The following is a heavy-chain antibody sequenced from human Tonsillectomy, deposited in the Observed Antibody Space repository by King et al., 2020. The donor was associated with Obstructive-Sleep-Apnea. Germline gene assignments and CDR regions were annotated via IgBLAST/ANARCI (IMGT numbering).Heavy chain of an antibody. V-gene: IGHV4-34*01. CDR1: GGSFSGYY. Sequence: VQLQQWGAGLLKPSETLSLTCAVYGGSFSGYYWSWIRQPPGKGLEWIGEINHSGSTNYNPSLKSRDTISVDTSKNQFSLKLSSVTAADRAVYYCARGRHYYDSSGYWTSSWYYFDYWGQGMLDTVSS. J-gene: IGHJ4*02. CDR2: INHSGST. CDR3: ARGRHYYDSSGYWTSSWYYFDY. D-gene: IGHD3-22*01.